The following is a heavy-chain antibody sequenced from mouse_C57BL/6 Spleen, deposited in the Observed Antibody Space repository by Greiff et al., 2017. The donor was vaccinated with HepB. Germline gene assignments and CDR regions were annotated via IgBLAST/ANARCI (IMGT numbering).Heavy chain of an antibody. V-gene: IGHV2-4*01. CDR2: IWSGGST. CDR1: GFSLTSYG. Sequence: QVQLKESGPGLVQPSQRLSITCTVSGFSLTSYGVHWVRQPPGKGLEWLGVIWSGGSTDYNAAFISRLSISKDNSKSQVFFKMNSLQADDTAIYYCANYVDYAMDYWGQGTSVTVSS. D-gene: IGHD2-12*01. CDR3: ANYVDYAMDY. J-gene: IGHJ4*01.